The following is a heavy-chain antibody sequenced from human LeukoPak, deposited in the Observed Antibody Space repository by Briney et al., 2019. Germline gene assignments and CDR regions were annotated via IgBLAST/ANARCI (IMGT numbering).Heavy chain of an antibody. D-gene: IGHD7-27*01. J-gene: IGHJ3*02. V-gene: IGHV3-21*01. CDR3: ARDAPNWGDAFDS. Sequence: GVSLRLSCAASGFTFSSYAMNWVRQARGKGLEWVSCITGSSDYIEYAESVKGRFTISRDNAKNSLYLEMNSLKAEDTAVYYCARDAPNWGDAFDSWGQGTMVTVSS. CDR1: GFTFSSYA. CDR2: ITGSSDYI.